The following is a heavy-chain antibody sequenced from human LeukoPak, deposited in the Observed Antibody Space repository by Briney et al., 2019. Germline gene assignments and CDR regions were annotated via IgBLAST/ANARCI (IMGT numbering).Heavy chain of an antibody. CDR1: GITFGTYA. V-gene: IGHV3-23*01. CDR3: AKETGGDWGYFEY. J-gene: IGHJ4*02. CDR2: IHNSGDKT. Sequence: GGSLRLSCAASGITFGTYAMTWVRQAPGKGLERVSSIHNSGDKTFYSDSVRGRFTISRDNSKSTVYLQMNSLRADDTALYYCAKETGGDWGYFEYWGQGILVTVSS. D-gene: IGHD2-21*01.